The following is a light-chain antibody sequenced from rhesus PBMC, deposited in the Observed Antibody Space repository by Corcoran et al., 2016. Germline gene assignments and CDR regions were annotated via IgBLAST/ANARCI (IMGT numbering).Light chain of an antibody. CDR3: LHYSSSPRT. J-gene: IGKJ1*01. Sequence: DIQMTHSPSSLSASVGDTVTFTCRASQNINSWLDWYQQKPGKAPKLLIYKASILQSGFPSRFRGSGSRTDVTLTISGLQPEDFATYYYLHYSSSPRTFGQGTKVEIK. V-gene: IGKV1-22*01. CDR2: KAS. CDR1: QNINSW.